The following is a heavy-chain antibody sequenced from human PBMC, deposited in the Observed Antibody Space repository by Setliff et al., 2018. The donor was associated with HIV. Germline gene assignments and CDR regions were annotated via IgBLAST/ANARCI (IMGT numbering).Heavy chain of an antibody. J-gene: IGHJ4*02. V-gene: IGHV4-34*01. CDR1: GGPSTDHY. Sequence: SETLSLTCAVYGGPSTDHYWNWIRQSPGMGLEWIAEIHHTGYINYNPSLRSRVSVSRDMSSNQFFLRLSSVTAADAAVYYCAAFFVTPMTTQDFWGQGTLVT. CDR3: AAFFVTPMTTQDF. D-gene: IGHD4-4*01. CDR2: IHHTGYI.